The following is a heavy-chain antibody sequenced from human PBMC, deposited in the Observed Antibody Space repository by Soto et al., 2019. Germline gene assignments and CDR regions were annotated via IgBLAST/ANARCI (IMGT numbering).Heavy chain of an antibody. V-gene: IGHV3-48*01. D-gene: IGHD3-3*01. CDR1: GFTFSSYS. J-gene: IGHJ5*02. CDR3: AREADFLNWFDP. CDR2: ISSSSSTL. Sequence: EVQLVESGGGLVQPGGSLRLSCAASGFTFSSYSMNWVRQAPGKGLEWVSYISSSSSTLYYADSVKGRFTISRDNAKNSLYLQMNSLRAEDTAVYYCAREADFLNWFDPWGQGTLVTVSS.